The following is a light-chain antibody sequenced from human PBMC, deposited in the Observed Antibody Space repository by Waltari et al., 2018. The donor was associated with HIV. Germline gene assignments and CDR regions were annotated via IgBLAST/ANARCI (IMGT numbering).Light chain of an antibody. V-gene: IGLV3-25*03. CDR2: TDT. CDR1: ALSKQS. J-gene: IGLJ3*02. Sequence: SYELTQPPSVSVSPGQTARITCSGDALSKQSAYWYQQKPGQAPVVVIYTDTRKSAGIPERFSGSTSGTTVTLTISGVQAEDEADYYCQSADSSGNWLFGGGTKLTVV. CDR3: QSADSSGNWL.